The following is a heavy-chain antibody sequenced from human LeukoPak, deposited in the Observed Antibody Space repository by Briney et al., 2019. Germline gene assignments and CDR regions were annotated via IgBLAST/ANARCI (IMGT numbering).Heavy chain of an antibody. V-gene: IGHV3-33*01. CDR3: ARGLGALYYYASGSRYYYAMDV. J-gene: IGHJ6*02. D-gene: IGHD3-10*01. CDR1: GFTFSSYG. CDR2: IWYDGTNK. Sequence: GRSLRLSCAASGFTFSSYGMHWVRQAPGKGLEWVSVIWYDGTNKYYADSVKGRFTISRDNSKNTLYLQMNSLRAEDTAVYYCARGLGALYYYASGSRYYYAMDVWGQGTTVTVSS.